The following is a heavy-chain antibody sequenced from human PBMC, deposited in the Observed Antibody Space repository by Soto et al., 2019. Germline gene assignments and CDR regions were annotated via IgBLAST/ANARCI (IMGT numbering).Heavy chain of an antibody. J-gene: IGHJ5*02. D-gene: IGHD3-16*01. CDR2: IYYSGST. CDR3: ARMATFGSLNWFDP. Sequence: SETLSLTCNVSGDSIKTLYWSWIRQPPGKGLEWIGYIYYSGSTLYNPSLKRRVTISADTAKNQFSLRLTSLTAADTAVYYCARMATFGSLNWFDPWGQGTLVTVSS. CDR1: GDSIKTLY. V-gene: IGHV4-59*11.